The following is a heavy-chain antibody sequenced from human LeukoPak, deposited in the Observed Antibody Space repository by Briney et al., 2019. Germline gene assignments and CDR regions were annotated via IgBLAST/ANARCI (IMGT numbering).Heavy chain of an antibody. CDR3: VRHNYGYDY. Sequence: GGSLRLSCAASGFDFSRYWMRWVRQVPGKEVVWVSHSHNDGNSVSYADSVKGRFTVSRDNAKNTLYLQMNRLRAEDTAVYYCVRHNYGYDYWGQGTQVTVSS. CDR1: GFDFSRYW. J-gene: IGHJ4*02. CDR2: SHNDGNSV. D-gene: IGHD3-10*01. V-gene: IGHV3-74*01.